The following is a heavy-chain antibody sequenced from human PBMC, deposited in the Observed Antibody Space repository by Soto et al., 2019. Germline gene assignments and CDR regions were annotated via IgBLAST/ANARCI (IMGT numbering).Heavy chain of an antibody. Sequence: EVQLVESGGGLVQPGGSLRLSCAASGFTFSSYWMSWVRQAPGKGLAWVANIKQDESEKYYVDSVKGRFTISRDNAKNSLYLQMNSLRAEDPAVYYCARHSRWELPGGGFDYWGQGTLVTVSS. CDR2: IKQDESEK. V-gene: IGHV3-7*01. CDR1: GFTFSSYW. CDR3: ARHSRWELPGGGFDY. J-gene: IGHJ4*02. D-gene: IGHD1-26*01.